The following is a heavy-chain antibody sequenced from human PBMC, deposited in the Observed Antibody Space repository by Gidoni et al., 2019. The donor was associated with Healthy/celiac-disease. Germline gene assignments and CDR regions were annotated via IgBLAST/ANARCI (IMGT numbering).Heavy chain of an antibody. CDR1: GGSVSSGSYY. D-gene: IGHD1-26*01. Sequence: QVQLQESGPGLVKPSETLSPTCPVSGGSVSSGSYYWSWIRQPPGKGLEWIGYIYYSGSTNYNPSLKSRVTISVDTSKNQFSLKLSSVTAADTAVYYCARSKGLHLKGAYYYGMDVWGQGTTVTVSS. CDR3: ARSKGLHLKGAYYYGMDV. CDR2: IYYSGST. J-gene: IGHJ6*02. V-gene: IGHV4-61*01.